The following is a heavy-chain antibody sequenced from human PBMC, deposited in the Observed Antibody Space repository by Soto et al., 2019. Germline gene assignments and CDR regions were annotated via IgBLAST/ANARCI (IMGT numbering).Heavy chain of an antibody. V-gene: IGHV1-2*04. J-gene: IGHJ3*02. CDR2: INPNSGGT. Sequence: ASVKVSCKASGYTFTGYYMHWVRQAPGQGLEWMGWINPNSGGTNYAQKFQGWVTMTRDTSISTAYMELSRLRSDDTAVYYCARDLTFGGVIDGGYAFDIWGQGTMVTVSS. CDR1: GYTFTGYY. CDR3: ARDLTFGGVIDGGYAFDI. D-gene: IGHD3-16*01.